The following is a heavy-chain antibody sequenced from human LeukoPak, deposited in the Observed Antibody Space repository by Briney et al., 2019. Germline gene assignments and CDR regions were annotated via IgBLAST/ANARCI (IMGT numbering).Heavy chain of an antibody. Sequence: PSQTLSLTCTVSGGSISRYYWSWIRQPPGKGLEWIGYIYYSGSTNYNPSLKSRVTISVDTSKNQFSLKLSSVTAADTAVYYCARGPMVVTPHDAFDIWGQGTMVTVSS. CDR1: GGSISRYY. CDR3: ARGPMVVTPHDAFDI. V-gene: IGHV4-59*01. D-gene: IGHD4-23*01. CDR2: IYYSGST. J-gene: IGHJ3*02.